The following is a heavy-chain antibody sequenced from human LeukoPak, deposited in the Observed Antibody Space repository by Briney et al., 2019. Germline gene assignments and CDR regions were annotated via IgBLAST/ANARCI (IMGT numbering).Heavy chain of an antibody. V-gene: IGHV3-48*04. CDR2: ISSSGSTI. Sequence: GGSLRLSCAASGFTFSNYWMHWVRQAPGKGLEWVSYISSSGSTIYYADSVKGRFTISRDNAKNSLYLQMNSLRAEDTAVYYCARGTNSGYSYGYVRVGLDYWGQGTLVTVSS. J-gene: IGHJ4*02. CDR1: GFTFSNYW. D-gene: IGHD5-18*01. CDR3: ARGTNSGYSYGYVRVGLDY.